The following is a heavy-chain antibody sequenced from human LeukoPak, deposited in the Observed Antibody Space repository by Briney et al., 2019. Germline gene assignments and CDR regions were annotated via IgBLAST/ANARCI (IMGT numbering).Heavy chain of an antibody. Sequence: GGSLRLSCAGSGFIFSDYNMNWVRQAPGKGLEWVSYIDSSSSIIYYADSVEGRFTISRDNAKNSLYLQMNSLRDEDTAVYYCARDKPANMGYWGQGTLVTVSS. CDR1: GFIFSDYN. D-gene: IGHD3-16*01. J-gene: IGHJ4*02. CDR2: IDSSSSII. V-gene: IGHV3-48*02. CDR3: ARDKPANMGY.